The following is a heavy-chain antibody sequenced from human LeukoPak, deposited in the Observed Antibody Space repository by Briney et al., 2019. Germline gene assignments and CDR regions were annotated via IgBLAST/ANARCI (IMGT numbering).Heavy chain of an antibody. Sequence: PGRSLRLSCAASGFTFSSYGMHWVRQAPGKGLEWVAVISYDGPNKYYADSVKGRFTISRDNSKKTLYLRMNSLRAEDTAVYYCAKGMAAYGSGSLFDYWGQGTLVTVSS. J-gene: IGHJ4*02. CDR2: ISYDGPNK. V-gene: IGHV3-30*18. CDR3: AKGMAAYGSGSLFDY. D-gene: IGHD3-10*01. CDR1: GFTFSSYG.